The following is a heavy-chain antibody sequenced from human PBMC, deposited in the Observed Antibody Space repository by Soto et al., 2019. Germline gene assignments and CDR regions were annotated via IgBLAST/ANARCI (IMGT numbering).Heavy chain of an antibody. CDR1: RFTFSTYE. J-gene: IGHJ4*02. Sequence: VGSLRLSCAASRFTFSTYEMNWVRQAPVKGLEWVSYISSSGNTVYYADSVKGRFTISRDNTRNSLYLQMNSLRDEDTALYYCVRYCSTTLCNGVATRPFDYWGQGTLVTVSS. V-gene: IGHV3-48*03. CDR2: ISSSGNTV. CDR3: VRYCSTTLCNGVATRPFDY. D-gene: IGHD2-2*01.